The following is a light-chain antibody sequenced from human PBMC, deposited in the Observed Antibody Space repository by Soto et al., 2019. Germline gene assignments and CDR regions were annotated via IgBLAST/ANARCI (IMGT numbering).Light chain of an antibody. CDR3: QQYGSSPRT. Sequence: IGWTQSPGTLSLSPGERATLSCRASQSVSSNYLAWYQQKPGQAPRLLIYGASSRATGIPDRFSGSGSGTDFTLTISRLEPEDFAVYYCQQYGSSPRTFGQGTKVDI. J-gene: IGKJ1*01. CDR2: GAS. V-gene: IGKV3-20*01. CDR1: QSVSSNY.